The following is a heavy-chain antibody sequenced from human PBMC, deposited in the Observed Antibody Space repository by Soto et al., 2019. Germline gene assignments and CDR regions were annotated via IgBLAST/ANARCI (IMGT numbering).Heavy chain of an antibody. CDR2: SSYNGGT. Sequence: QLQLYESGPGLVKPSETLSLTCTVSTDPSSFTNSYWGWISQPPGTGLQWIGSSSYNGGTFYNPSLTGRVVISFDTSKKQSSLQVTSVTAADTAVYFCARHCIEVVWRGFDFWAQGSPVTVSS. D-gene: IGHD3-10*01. J-gene: IGHJ4*02. V-gene: IGHV4-39*01. CDR3: ARHCIEVVWRGFDF. CDR1: TDPSSFTNSY.